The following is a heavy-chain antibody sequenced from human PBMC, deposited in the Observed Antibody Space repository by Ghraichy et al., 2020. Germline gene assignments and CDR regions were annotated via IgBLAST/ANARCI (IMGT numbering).Heavy chain of an antibody. CDR2: IIPILGIA. CDR1: GGTFSSYT. J-gene: IGHJ4*02. V-gene: IGHV1-69*04. Sequence: SVKVSCKASGGTFSSYTISWVRQAPGQGLEWMGRIIPILGIANYAQKFQGRVTITADKSTSTAYMELSSLRSEDTAVYYCARDRSPSAYCGGDCYPGYWGQGTLVTVSS. CDR3: ARDRSPSAYCGGDCYPGY. D-gene: IGHD2-21*02.